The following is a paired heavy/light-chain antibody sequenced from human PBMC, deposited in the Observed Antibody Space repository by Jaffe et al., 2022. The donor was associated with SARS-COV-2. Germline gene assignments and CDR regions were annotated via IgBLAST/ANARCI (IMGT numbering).Light chain of an antibody. CDR2: KAS. J-gene: IGKJ1*01. Sequence: DIQMTQSPSTLSTSVGDRVTITCRASQSVGSWLAWYQQKPGKAPKLLIYKASTLYSGVPSRFSGSGSGTEFTLTISSLQPDDFAIYYCQQYNTYSTFGQGTKVEIK. V-gene: IGKV1-5*03. CDR1: QSVGSW. CDR3: QQYNTYST.
Heavy chain of an antibody. CDR3: ARGPVSRITISGVAPVYFDY. CDR2: INHSGST. Sequence: QVQLQQWGAGLLKPPETLSLICAVYGGSFNGYYWSWIRQPPGKGLEWIGDINHSGSTNYNPSLKSRVTISIDTSKNHFSLNLSSVTAADTAVYYCARGPVSRITISGVAPVYFDYWGQGTLVTVSS. D-gene: IGHD3-3*01. V-gene: IGHV4-34*01. CDR1: GGSFNGYY. J-gene: IGHJ4*02.